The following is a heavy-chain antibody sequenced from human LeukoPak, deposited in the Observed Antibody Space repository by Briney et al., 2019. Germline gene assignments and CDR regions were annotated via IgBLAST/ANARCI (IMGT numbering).Heavy chain of an antibody. CDR3: ARLMVRGVTLYYYYGMDV. CDR2: IDPSDSYT. CDR1: GYSFTSYW. D-gene: IGHD3-10*01. Sequence: GESLRISCKGSGYSFTSYWISWVRQMPGKGLEWMGRIDPSDSYTNYSPSFQGHVTISADKSISTAYLQWSSLKASDTAMYYCARLMVRGVTLYYYYGMDVWGKGPTVTVSS. V-gene: IGHV5-10-1*01. J-gene: IGHJ6*04.